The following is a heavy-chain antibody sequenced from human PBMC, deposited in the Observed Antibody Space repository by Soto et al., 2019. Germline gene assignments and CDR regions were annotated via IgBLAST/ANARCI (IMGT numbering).Heavy chain of an antibody. Sequence: ASVKVSCKASGYTFTGYYMHWVRQAPGQGLEWMGWINPNSGGTNYAQKFQGWVTMTRDTSISTAYMELSRLRSDDTAVYYCARPWYSSSWPTFDYWGQGTRVTVSS. J-gene: IGHJ4*02. D-gene: IGHD6-13*01. CDR1: GYTFTGYY. CDR2: INPNSGGT. CDR3: ARPWYSSSWPTFDY. V-gene: IGHV1-2*04.